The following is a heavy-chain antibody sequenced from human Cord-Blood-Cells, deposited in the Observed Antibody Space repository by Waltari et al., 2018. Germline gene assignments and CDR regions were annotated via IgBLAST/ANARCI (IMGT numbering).Heavy chain of an antibody. CDR1: VVTFSSYA. D-gene: IGHD7-27*01. CDR2: IIPIHGIA. CDR3: ARVGTGDDAFDI. V-gene: IGHV1-69*09. J-gene: IGHJ3*02. Sequence: QVQLVQSGAAVKKPGSSVTVSCKSPVVTFSSYAISCVRQAPGQGLEWMGKIIPIHGIANYARKFQGRVTITADKSTSTAYMELSSLRSEDTAVYYCARVGTGDDAFDIWGQGTMVTVSS.